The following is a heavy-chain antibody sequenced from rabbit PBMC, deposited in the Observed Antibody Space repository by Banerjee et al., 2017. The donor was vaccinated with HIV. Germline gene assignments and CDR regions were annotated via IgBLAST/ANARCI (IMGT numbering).Heavy chain of an antibody. Sequence: QEQLVESGGGLVQPEGSLKLSCTASGFSFSNKAVMCCVRQAPGKGLEWIACINAITGKAVYANWAKGRSTFSKTSSTTVTLQMTSLTAADTATYFCARGSATMTMVITGYFLALWGQGTLVTVS. J-gene: IGHJ3*01. D-gene: IGHD2-1*01. CDR2: INAITGKA. CDR1: GFSFSNKAV. CDR3: ARGSATMTMVITGYFLAL. V-gene: IGHV1S45*01.